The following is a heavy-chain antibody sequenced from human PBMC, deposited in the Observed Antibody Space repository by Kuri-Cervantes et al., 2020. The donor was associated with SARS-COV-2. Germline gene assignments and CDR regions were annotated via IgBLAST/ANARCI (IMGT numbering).Heavy chain of an antibody. J-gene: IGHJ4*02. Sequence: ASVKVSCKASGYTFTNYYIHWVRQAPGQGLEWMGIINPGGGATTYAQKFQGRVTMTRDTSTSTVYMELSSLRSEDTAVYFCARDGRDGYNREFLTDWGQGTLVTGSS. CDR1: GYTFTNYY. CDR3: ARDGRDGYNREFLTD. V-gene: IGHV1-46*01. CDR2: INPGGGAT. D-gene: IGHD5-24*01.